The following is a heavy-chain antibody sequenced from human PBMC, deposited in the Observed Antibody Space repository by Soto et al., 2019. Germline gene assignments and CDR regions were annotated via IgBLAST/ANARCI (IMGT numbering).Heavy chain of an antibody. D-gene: IGHD5-18*01. Sequence: GPSVKVSCKASGGTFSSYAISWVRQAPGQGLEWMGGIIPIFGTANYAQKFQGRVTITADESTSTAYMELSSLRSEDTAVYYCARALDTAGLYYYYYGMDVWGQGTTVTVSS. CDR3: ARALDTAGLYYYYYGMDV. CDR1: GGTFSSYA. V-gene: IGHV1-69*13. J-gene: IGHJ6*02. CDR2: IIPIFGTA.